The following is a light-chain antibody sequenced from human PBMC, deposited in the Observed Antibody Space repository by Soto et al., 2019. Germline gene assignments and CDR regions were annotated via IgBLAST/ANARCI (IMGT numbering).Light chain of an antibody. V-gene: IGKV1-5*03. CDR3: QQYNSYWT. CDR2: KAS. Sequence: IQMTQSPSSLSASVGDTVAITCRASQGISHDLGWYQQKPGKAPKLLIYKASSLESGVPSRFSGSGSGTEFTLTISSLQPDDFATYYCQQYNSYWTFGQGTKVDI. J-gene: IGKJ1*01. CDR1: QGISHD.